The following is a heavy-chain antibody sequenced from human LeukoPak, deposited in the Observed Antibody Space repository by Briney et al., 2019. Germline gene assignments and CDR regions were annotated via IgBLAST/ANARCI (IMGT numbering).Heavy chain of an antibody. Sequence: GASVKDSCKASGYTFSRYVLNWVRQAPGQGLEWMGWISGYDGNANYAQKFQGRVNMTTDTSTSTASMELRRLRSDDTAVYYCARGGGSGSYSPIKFDYWGQGTLVTVCS. CDR3: ARGGGSGSYSPIKFDY. D-gene: IGHD3-10*01. CDR1: GYTFSRYV. CDR2: ISGYDGNA. J-gene: IGHJ4*02. V-gene: IGHV1-18*01.